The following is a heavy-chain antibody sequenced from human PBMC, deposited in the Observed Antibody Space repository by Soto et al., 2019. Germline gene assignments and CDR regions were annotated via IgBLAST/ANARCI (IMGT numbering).Heavy chain of an antibody. J-gene: IGHJ6*02. CDR1: GFTFSSYA. D-gene: IGHD5-18*01. CDR2: ISGSGGST. V-gene: IGHV3-23*01. Sequence: EVQLLESGGGLVQPGGSLRLSCAASGFTFSSYAMSWVRQAPGKGLEWVSAISGSGGSTYYADSVKGRFTISRDNSKNTLYQQINSLRTEDTDVYYCAKDINLDTAMVYNPQGMDVCVHGTTVTVSS. CDR3: AKDINLDTAMVYNPQGMDV.